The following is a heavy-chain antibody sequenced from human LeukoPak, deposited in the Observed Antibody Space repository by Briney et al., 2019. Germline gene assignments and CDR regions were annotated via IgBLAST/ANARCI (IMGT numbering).Heavy chain of an antibody. D-gene: IGHD5-24*01. V-gene: IGHV3-9*01. CDR1: GFTFDDYA. CDR3: AKAQNLNYDAFDI. J-gene: IGHJ3*02. CDR2: INWNSGTI. Sequence: GGSLRLSCAASGFTFDDYAMHWVRQTPWKGLEWVSGINWNSGTIAYADSVKGRFAISRDNAKNSLYLQMNSLRADDTALYYCAKAQNLNYDAFDIWGRGTMVTVSS.